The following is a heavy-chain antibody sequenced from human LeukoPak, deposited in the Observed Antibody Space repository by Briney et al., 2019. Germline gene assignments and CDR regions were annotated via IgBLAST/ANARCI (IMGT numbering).Heavy chain of an antibody. CDR2: IYYSGST. CDR1: GGSNSSYY. Sequence: NSSETLSLTCTVSGGSNSSYYWSWIRQPPGKGLEWIGYIYYSGSTNYNPSLKSRVTISVDTSKNQFSLKLSSVTAADTAVYYCARGVPYYWGQGTLVTVSS. CDR3: ARGVPYY. V-gene: IGHV4-59*01. J-gene: IGHJ4*02. D-gene: IGHD3-16*01.